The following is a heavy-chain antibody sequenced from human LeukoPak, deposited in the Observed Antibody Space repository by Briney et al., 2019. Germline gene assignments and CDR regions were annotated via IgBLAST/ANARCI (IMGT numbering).Heavy chain of an antibody. CDR3: AKGPQVGSGYHPDY. J-gene: IGHJ4*02. CDR2: ISGSGGST. CDR1: GFTLSSYA. Sequence: GASLRLSCAASGFTLSSYAMSWARQAPGKGLEWVSFISGSGGSTYYADSVKGRFTISRDNSKNTLYVQMNSPRVEDKAVYYCAKGPQVGSGYHPDYWGQGTLATVSS. V-gene: IGHV3-23*01. D-gene: IGHD3-22*01.